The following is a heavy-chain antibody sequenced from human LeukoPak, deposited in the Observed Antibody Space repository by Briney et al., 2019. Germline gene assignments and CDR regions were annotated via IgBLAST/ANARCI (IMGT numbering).Heavy chain of an antibody. CDR3: ARGPPDDYGLDY. D-gene: IGHD4-17*01. V-gene: IGHV1-3*01. Sequence: ASVKVSCKASGYPFRSYVIHWLRQAPGQSLEWIGWINPANGNAKYSQNFQGRVTITRDTSASVVYMELSSLRSEDTAVYYCARGPPDDYGLDYWGQGTLVTVSS. CDR2: INPANGNA. J-gene: IGHJ4*02. CDR1: GYPFRSYV.